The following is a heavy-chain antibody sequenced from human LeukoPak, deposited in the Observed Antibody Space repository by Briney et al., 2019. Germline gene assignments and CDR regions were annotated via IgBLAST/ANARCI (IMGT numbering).Heavy chain of an antibody. Sequence: GGSLRLSCAASGFTFSSYAMSWVRQAPGKGLEWVSAIRGSGGSTYYADSVKGRFIISRDNSKNTLYLQMNSLRAEDTALYYCAKWLRAPYYFDYWGQGTLVTVSA. CDR2: IRGSGGST. CDR3: AKWLRAPYYFDY. V-gene: IGHV3-23*01. D-gene: IGHD5-12*01. J-gene: IGHJ4*02. CDR1: GFTFSSYA.